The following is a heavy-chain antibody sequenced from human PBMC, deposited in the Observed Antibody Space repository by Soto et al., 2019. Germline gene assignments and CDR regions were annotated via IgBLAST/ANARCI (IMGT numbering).Heavy chain of an antibody. CDR1: GFTFSSYA. D-gene: IGHD1-20*01. CDR3: AKPPDYNWNDY. J-gene: IGHJ4*02. Sequence: EVQLLESGGGLVQPGGSLRLSCAASGFTFSSYAMSWVRQAPGKGLEWISAVSGSGGSTYYADSVKGRFTISRDNSKDRLYLQMNNLRAEDTAVDYGAKPPDYNWNDYWGQGTLVTVSS. V-gene: IGHV3-23*01. CDR2: VSGSGGST.